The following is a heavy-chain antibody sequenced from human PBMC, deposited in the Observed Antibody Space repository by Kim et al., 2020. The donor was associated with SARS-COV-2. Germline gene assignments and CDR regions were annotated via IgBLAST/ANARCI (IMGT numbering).Heavy chain of an antibody. CDR3: AKDVGEMATNHLFDY. J-gene: IGHJ4*01. CDR2: ISYDGSNK. Sequence: GGSLRLSCAASGFTFSSYGMHWVRQAPGKGLEWVAVISYDGSNKYYADSVKGRFTISRDNSKNTLYLQMNSLRAEDTAVYYCAKDVGEMATNHLFDY. CDR1: GFTFSSYG. V-gene: IGHV3-30*18. D-gene: IGHD5-12*01.